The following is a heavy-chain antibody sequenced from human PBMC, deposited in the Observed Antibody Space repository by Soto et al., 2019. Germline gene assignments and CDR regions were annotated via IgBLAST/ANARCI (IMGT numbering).Heavy chain of an antibody. V-gene: IGHV3-30*18. CDR3: AKEVVVAATYYYYYGMDV. CDR1: GFTFSSYG. J-gene: IGHJ6*02. CDR2: ISYDGSNK. Sequence: QVQLVESGGGVVQPGRSLRLSCAASGFTFSSYGMHWVRQAPGKGLEWVAVISYDGSNKYYADSVKGRFTISRDNSKNTLYLQMNSLIAEDTAVYYCAKEVVVAATYYYYYGMDVWGQGTTVTVSS. D-gene: IGHD2-15*01.